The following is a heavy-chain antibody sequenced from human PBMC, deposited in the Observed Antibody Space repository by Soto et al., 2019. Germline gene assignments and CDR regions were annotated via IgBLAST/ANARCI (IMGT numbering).Heavy chain of an antibody. V-gene: IGHV4-34*01. CDR2: INHSGST. CDR1: GGSFSGYY. D-gene: IGHD3-9*01. Sequence: NPSETLSLTCAVYGGSFSGYYWSWIRQPPGKGLEWIGEINHSGSTNYNPSLKSRVTISVDTSKNQFSLKLSSVTAADTAVYYCARGGYYDILTGYYKDGMDVWGQGTTVTVSS. CDR3: ARGGYYDILTGYYKDGMDV. J-gene: IGHJ6*02.